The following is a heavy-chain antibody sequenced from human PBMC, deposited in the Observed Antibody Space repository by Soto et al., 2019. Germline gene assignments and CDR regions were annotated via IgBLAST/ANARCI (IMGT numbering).Heavy chain of an antibody. V-gene: IGHV3-33*01. CDR2: IWYDGSNK. J-gene: IGHJ6*02. Sequence: GGSLRLSCAASGFTFSSYGMHWVRQAPGKGLEWVAVIWYDGSNKYYADSVKGRFTISRDNSKNTLYLQMNSLRAEDTAVYYCARAPPAYCISTSCHTYYYYYGMDVWGQGTTVTVSS. D-gene: IGHD2-2*01. CDR1: GFTFSSYG. CDR3: ARAPPAYCISTSCHTYYYYYGMDV.